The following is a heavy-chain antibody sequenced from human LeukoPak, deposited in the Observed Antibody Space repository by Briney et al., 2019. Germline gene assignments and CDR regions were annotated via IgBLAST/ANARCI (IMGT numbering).Heavy chain of an antibody. D-gene: IGHD2-2*02. CDR3: ARSGGVRLVPAAIRWGDYYYYMDV. J-gene: IGHJ6*03. V-gene: IGHV3-30*01. CDR1: GFTFSSYA. CDR2: ISYDGSNN. Sequence: PGRSLRLSCAASGFTFSSYAMHWVRQAPGKGREWVAVISYDGSNNYYADSVKGRFTISRDNSKNTLYLQMNSLRAEDTAVYYCARSGGVRLVPAAIRWGDYYYYMDVWGKGTTVTVSS.